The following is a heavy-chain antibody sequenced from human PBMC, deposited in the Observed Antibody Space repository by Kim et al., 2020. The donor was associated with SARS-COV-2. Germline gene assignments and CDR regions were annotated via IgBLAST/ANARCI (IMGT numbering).Heavy chain of an antibody. V-gene: IGHV5-51*01. CDR3: ARDPSVGATTDYFDY. CDR1: GYSFNNYW. CDR2: IYPGDSDT. D-gene: IGHD1-26*01. Sequence: GESLKISCRGSGYSFNNYWIGWVRHMPGKGLEYMGIIYPGDSDTRYSPSFQGQVTISADKSISTAYLQWSSLKASDTAMYYCARDPSVGATTDYFDYWGQGTLVSVSS. J-gene: IGHJ4*02.